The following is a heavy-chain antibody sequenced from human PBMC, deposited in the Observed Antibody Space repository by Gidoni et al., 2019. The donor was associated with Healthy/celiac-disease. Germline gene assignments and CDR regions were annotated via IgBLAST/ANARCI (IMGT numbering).Heavy chain of an antibody. CDR3: ARERVTTGPGDAFDI. CDR2: INPSGGST. Sequence: QVQLVQSGAEVKKPGASVKVSCKASGYTFTSYYMHWVRQAPGQGLEWMGIINPSGGSTSYAQKFQGRGTMTRDTSTSTVYMELSSLRSEDTAVYYCARERVTTGPGDAFDIWGQGTMVTVSS. D-gene: IGHD2-21*02. V-gene: IGHV1-46*03. J-gene: IGHJ3*02. CDR1: GYTFTSYY.